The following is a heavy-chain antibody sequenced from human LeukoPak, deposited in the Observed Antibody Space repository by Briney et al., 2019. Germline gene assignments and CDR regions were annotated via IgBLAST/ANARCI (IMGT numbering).Heavy chain of an antibody. D-gene: IGHD6-13*01. Sequence: SETLSLTCAVYGGSFSGYYWSWIRQPPGKGLEWIGEINHSGSTSYNPSLKSRVTISVDTSKNQFSLKLSSVTAADTAVYYYARGRRQQLVHGRCWFDPWGQGTLVTVSS. CDR1: GGSFSGYY. CDR3: ARGRRQQLVHGRCWFDP. CDR2: INHSGST. V-gene: IGHV4-34*01. J-gene: IGHJ5*02.